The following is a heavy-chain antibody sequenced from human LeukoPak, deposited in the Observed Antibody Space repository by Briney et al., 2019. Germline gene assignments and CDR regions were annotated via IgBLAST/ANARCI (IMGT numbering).Heavy chain of an antibody. D-gene: IGHD2-15*01. CDR1: GFTFSSYS. J-gene: IGHJ5*02. Sequence: GGSLRLSCAASGFTFSSYSMNWVRQAPGKGLEWVSSISSSSSYIYYADSVKGRFTISRDNAKNSLYLQMNSLRAEDTAVYYCARDMKWDVVVVAATYNWFDPWGQGTLVTVSS. V-gene: IGHV3-21*01. CDR3: ARDMKWDVVVVAATYNWFDP. CDR2: ISSSSSYI.